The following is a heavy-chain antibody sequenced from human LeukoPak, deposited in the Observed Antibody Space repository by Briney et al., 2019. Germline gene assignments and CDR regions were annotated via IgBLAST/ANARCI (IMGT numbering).Heavy chain of an antibody. D-gene: IGHD3-10*01. CDR2: IRYDGSNK. V-gene: IGHV3-30*02. J-gene: IGHJ4*02. CDR1: GFTFSSYG. Sequence: GGSLRLSCAASGFTFSSYGMHWVRQAPGKGLEWVAFIRYDGSNKYYADSAKGRFTISRDNSKNTLYLQMNSLRAEDTAVYYCAKDRGTPPDYYFDYWGQGTLVTVSS. CDR3: AKDRGTPPDYYFDY.